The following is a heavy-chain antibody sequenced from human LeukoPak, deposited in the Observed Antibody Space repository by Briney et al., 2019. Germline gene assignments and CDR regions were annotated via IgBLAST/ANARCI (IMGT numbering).Heavy chain of an antibody. CDR2: ISYDGSNK. CDR3: ARDGSSGPYWYFDL. V-gene: IGHV3-30*04. J-gene: IGHJ2*01. CDR1: GFTFSSYA. D-gene: IGHD6-19*01. Sequence: GGSLRLSCAASGFTFSSYAMHWVRQAPGKGLEWVAVISYDGSNKYYADSVKGRFTISRDNSKNTLYLQMNSLRAEDTAVYYCARDGSSGPYWYFDLWGRGTLVTVSS.